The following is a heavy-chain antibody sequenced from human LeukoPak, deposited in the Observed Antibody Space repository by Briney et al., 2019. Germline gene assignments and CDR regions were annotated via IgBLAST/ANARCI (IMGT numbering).Heavy chain of an antibody. CDR1: GFTFSSYA. J-gene: IGHJ6*02. Sequence: GGSLRLSCAASGFTFSSYAMSWVRQAPGKGLEWVSAISGGGGSTFYADSVKGRFTIFRVNSKNTLYLQMNSLRAEDTAIYYCAKDMSDYTNFPDVWGQGTTVTVSS. CDR2: ISGGGGST. CDR3: AKDMSDYTNFPDV. D-gene: IGHD4-11*01. V-gene: IGHV3-23*01.